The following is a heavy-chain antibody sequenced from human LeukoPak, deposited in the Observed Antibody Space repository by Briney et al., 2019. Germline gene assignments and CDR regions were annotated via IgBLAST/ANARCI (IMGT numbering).Heavy chain of an antibody. D-gene: IGHD4-23*01. J-gene: IGHJ4*02. CDR2: INPHSGVT. CDR1: GFSFTDHY. Sequence: ASVKVSCKASGFSFTDHYIHWVRLAPGQGLEWMGYINPHSGVTSFPQKFRGRVTLTTDTSISAAYMELSSLISDDTAIYYCVREGTQLLTKNFDLRGQGALVTVFS. V-gene: IGHV1-2*02. CDR3: VREGTQLLTKNFDL.